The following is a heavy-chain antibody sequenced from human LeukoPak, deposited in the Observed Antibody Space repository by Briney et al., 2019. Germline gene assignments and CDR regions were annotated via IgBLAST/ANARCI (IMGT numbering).Heavy chain of an antibody. CDR3: ARDPYSGNYGPYYYYYMDV. V-gene: IGHV3-21*01. CDR1: GFTFSSYW. D-gene: IGHD1-26*01. Sequence: PGGSLRLSCAASGFTFSSYWMNWVRQAPGRALEWVASITSSSTYTFYADSVKGRYTISRDNSKNSLYLQMNSLRVEDTAVYYCARDPYSGNYGPYYYYYMDVWGKGTTVTISS. CDR2: ITSSSTYT. J-gene: IGHJ6*03.